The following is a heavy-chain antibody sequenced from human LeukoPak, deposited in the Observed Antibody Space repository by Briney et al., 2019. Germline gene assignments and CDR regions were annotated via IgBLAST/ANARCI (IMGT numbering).Heavy chain of an antibody. V-gene: IGHV1-2*02. J-gene: IGHJ4*02. D-gene: IGHD3-10*01. CDR1: GYTFTGYY. Sequence: ASVKVSCKASGYTFTGYYMHWVRQAPGQGLEWMGWINPNSGGTNYAQKFQGRVTMTRDTSISTAYMELSRLRSDDTAVCYCARVGMVRGVIPGYWGQGTLVTVSS. CDR2: INPNSGGT. CDR3: ARVGMVRGVIPGY.